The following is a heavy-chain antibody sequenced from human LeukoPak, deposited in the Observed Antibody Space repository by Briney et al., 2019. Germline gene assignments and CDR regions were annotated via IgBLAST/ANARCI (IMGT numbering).Heavy chain of an antibody. CDR3: ARDRYCSSTSCPRSDAFDI. V-gene: IGHV4-30-4*08. Sequence: SETLSLTCTVSGGSISSGGYYWSWIRQPPGKGLEWIGYIYYSGSTYYNPSLKSRVTISVDTSKNQFSLKLSSVTAADTAVYYCARDRYCSSTSCPRSDAFDIWGQGTMVTVSS. J-gene: IGHJ3*02. CDR2: IYYSGST. D-gene: IGHD2-2*01. CDR1: GGSISSGGYY.